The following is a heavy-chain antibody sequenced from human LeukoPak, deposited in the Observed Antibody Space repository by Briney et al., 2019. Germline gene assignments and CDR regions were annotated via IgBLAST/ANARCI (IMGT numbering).Heavy chain of an antibody. D-gene: IGHD2-15*01. Sequence: GGSLRLSCAASGFTFSTYGMHWVRQAPGKGLEWVAVISSDGSNKYYGDSVRGRFTISRDNSKNTLYLQMNSLRAEDTAVCYCARVPVVAATAYGYYFDYWGQGTLVTVSS. CDR2: ISSDGSNK. CDR3: ARVPVVAATAYGYYFDY. CDR1: GFTFSTYG. J-gene: IGHJ4*02. V-gene: IGHV3-30*03.